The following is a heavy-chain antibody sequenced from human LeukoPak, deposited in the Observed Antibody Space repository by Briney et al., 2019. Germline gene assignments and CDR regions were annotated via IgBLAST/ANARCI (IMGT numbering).Heavy chain of an antibody. Sequence: GGSLRLSCAASGFTFSSYAMSWVRQAPGKGLEWVSAISGSGGSTYYADSVRGRFTISRDNSKNTLYLQMNSLRAEDTAVYYCAKDKGYCSSTSCSPADYWGQGTLVTVSS. CDR2: ISGSGGST. D-gene: IGHD2-2*01. V-gene: IGHV3-23*01. CDR1: GFTFSSYA. CDR3: AKDKGYCSSTSCSPADY. J-gene: IGHJ4*02.